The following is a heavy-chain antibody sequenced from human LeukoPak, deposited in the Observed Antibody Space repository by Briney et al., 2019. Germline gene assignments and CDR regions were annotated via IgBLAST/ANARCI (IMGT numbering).Heavy chain of an antibody. CDR3: ASGIPGQQLVESYGMDV. Sequence: WETLSLTCTVSGGSISSYYWSWIRQPPGKGLEWIGYIYYSGSTNYNPSLKSRVTISVDTSKNQFSLKLSSVTAADTAVYYCASGIPGQQLVESYGMDVWGQGTTVTVSS. V-gene: IGHV4-59*08. CDR1: GGSISSYY. J-gene: IGHJ6*02. D-gene: IGHD6-13*01. CDR2: IYYSGST.